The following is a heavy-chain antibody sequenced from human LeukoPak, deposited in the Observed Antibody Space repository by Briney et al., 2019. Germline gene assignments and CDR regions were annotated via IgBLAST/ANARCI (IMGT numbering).Heavy chain of an antibody. CDR3: ARDSGISWYYFDY. Sequence: SGGSLRLSCAASGFTFSSYEMNWVRQAPGKGLEWVSYISSSDSTIYYADFVKGRFTISRDNAKNSLYLQMNSLTAEDTAIYYCARDSGISWYYFDYWDQGTLVTVSS. J-gene: IGHJ4*02. D-gene: IGHD6-13*01. CDR1: GFTFSSYE. CDR2: ISSSDSTI. V-gene: IGHV3-48*03.